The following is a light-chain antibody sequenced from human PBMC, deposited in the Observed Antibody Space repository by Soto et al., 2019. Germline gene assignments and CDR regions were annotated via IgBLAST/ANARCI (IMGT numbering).Light chain of an antibody. Sequence: QSVLTQPPSASGSPGQSVTISCTGTSSDVGGYNYVSWYQQHPGKAPKLMIYEVIKRPSGVPVRFSGSKSGNTASLTVSGLQAEDEADYYCSSYAGSNNLVFGTGTKVTVL. CDR1: SSDVGGYNY. CDR2: EVI. CDR3: SSYAGSNNLV. V-gene: IGLV2-8*01. J-gene: IGLJ1*01.